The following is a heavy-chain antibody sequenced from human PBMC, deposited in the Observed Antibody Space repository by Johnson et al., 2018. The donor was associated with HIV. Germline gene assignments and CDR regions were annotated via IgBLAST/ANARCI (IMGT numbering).Heavy chain of an antibody. CDR1: GFTFDDYG. D-gene: IGHD3-22*01. Sequence: VQLVESGGGVVRPGGSLRLSFAASGFTFDDYGMSWVRQAPGKGLEWVSGINWNGGSAGYAASVKGRFTISRDNAKNSLYLQMNSLKAEDTALYYCAWGSSGYYYRAFDIWGQGTMVTVSS. J-gene: IGHJ3*02. CDR2: INWNGGSA. V-gene: IGHV3-20*03. CDR3: AWGSSGYYYRAFDI.